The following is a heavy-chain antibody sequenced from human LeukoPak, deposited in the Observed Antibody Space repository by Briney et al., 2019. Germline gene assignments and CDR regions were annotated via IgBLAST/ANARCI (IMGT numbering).Heavy chain of an antibody. Sequence: PGGSLRLSCAASGFTVSSNYMSWVRQAPGKGLEWVSVIYSGGSTYYADSVKGRFTISRDNSKNTLYLQMNSLRAEDTAVYYCAREFRRQWRDHGAFDIWGQGTMVTVSS. V-gene: IGHV3-53*01. J-gene: IGHJ3*02. CDR3: AREFRRQWRDHGAFDI. CDR2: IYSGGST. CDR1: GFTVSSNY. D-gene: IGHD6-19*01.